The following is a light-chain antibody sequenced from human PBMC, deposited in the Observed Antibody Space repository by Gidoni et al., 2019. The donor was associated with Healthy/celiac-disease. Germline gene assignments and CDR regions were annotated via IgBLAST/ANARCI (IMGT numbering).Light chain of an antibody. CDR1: QSISSY. J-gene: IGKJ2*01. CDR2: AAS. CDR3: QQSYSTPVYT. Sequence: DIQITQSPSSLSASVGDRVTITFRASQSISSYLNWYQQKPGKDPKLLIYAASSLQSGVPSRFSGSGSGTEFTLTISSLQPEDFATYYCQQSYSTPVYTFGQGTKLEIK. V-gene: IGKV1-39*01.